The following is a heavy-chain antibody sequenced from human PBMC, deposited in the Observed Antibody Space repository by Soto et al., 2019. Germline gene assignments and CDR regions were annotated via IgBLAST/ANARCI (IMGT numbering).Heavy chain of an antibody. Sequence: EVQLVESGGGLVQPGGSLRLSCAASGFTFSSYWMSWVRQAPGQGLEWVANIKQDGSEKYYVDSVKGRFTISRDNAKNSLYLQMNSLRAEYTAVYYCARVTGGVVPAAQRYYYFDYWGQGTLVTVSS. V-gene: IGHV3-7*01. J-gene: IGHJ4*02. CDR3: ARVTGGVVPAAQRYYYFDY. CDR1: GFTFSSYW. D-gene: IGHD2-2*01. CDR2: IKQDGSEK.